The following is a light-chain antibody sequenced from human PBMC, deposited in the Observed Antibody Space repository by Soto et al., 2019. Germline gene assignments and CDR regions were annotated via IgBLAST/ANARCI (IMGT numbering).Light chain of an antibody. CDR2: DAS. CDR1: QSVSSY. V-gene: IGKV3-11*01. J-gene: IGKJ3*01. Sequence: EIVLTQSPATLSLSPGERATLSRRASQSVSSYLAWYQQKPGQAPRLLIYDASNRATGIPARFSGSGSGTDFTLTISSLEPEDFEVYYRQQRSNWPPTFGPGTKVDI. CDR3: QQRSNWPPT.